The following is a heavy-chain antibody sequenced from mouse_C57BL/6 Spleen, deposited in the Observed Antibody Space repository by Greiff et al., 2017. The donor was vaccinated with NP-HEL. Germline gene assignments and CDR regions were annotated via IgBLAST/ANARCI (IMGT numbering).Heavy chain of an antibody. CDR2: ISYDGSN. V-gene: IGHV3-6*01. CDR1: GYSITSGYY. J-gene: IGHJ4*01. Sequence: EVKLQESGPGLVKPSQSLSLTCSVTGYSITSGYYWNWIRQFPGNKLEWMGYISYDGSNNYNPSLKNRISITRDTSKNQFFLKLNSVTTEDTATYYCARDQGSSYDYYAMDYWGQGTSVTVSS. CDR3: ARDQGSSYDYYAMDY. D-gene: IGHD1-1*01.